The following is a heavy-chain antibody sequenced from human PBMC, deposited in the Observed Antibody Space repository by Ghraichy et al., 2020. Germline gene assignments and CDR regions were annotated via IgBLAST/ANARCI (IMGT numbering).Heavy chain of an antibody. CDR1: GGYFSGYY. CDR3: ARGRRWNDRYFDY. CDR2: INHSGST. V-gene: IGHV4-34*01. D-gene: IGHD1-1*01. J-gene: IGHJ4*02. Sequence: SETLSLTCAVYGGYFSGYYWSWIRKPPGKGLEWIGEINHSGSTNYNPSLKSRVTISVDTSKNQFSLKLRSVTAADTAVYYCARGRRWNDRYFDYWGQGTLVTVSS.